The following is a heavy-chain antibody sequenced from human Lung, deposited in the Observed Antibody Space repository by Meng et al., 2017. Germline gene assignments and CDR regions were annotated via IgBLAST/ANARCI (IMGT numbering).Heavy chain of an antibody. CDR2: INAGNGNT. J-gene: IGHJ4*02. Sequence: QVQFVQLGVELKKLGPSVKVCCKASGYTFTNYAMHWVRQAPGQRLEWMGWINAGNGNTKYSQKFQGRVTITRDTSASTAYMELSSLRSEDTAVYYCARSKSIAAAGGYWGQGTLVTVSS. V-gene: IGHV1-3*01. CDR1: GYTFTNYA. CDR3: ARSKSIAAAGGY. D-gene: IGHD6-13*01.